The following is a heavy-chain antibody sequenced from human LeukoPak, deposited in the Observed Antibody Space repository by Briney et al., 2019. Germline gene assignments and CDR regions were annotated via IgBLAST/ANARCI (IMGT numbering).Heavy chain of an antibody. D-gene: IGHD5-24*01. J-gene: IGHJ4*02. CDR1: GFAFSSYA. V-gene: IGHV3-23*01. CDR2: ISGSGGST. CDR3: AKGRYYFDY. Sequence: GRSLRLSCAASGFAFSSYAMHWVRQAPGKGLEWVSAISGSGGSTYYADSVKGRFTISRDNSKNTLYLQMNSLRAEDTAVYYCAKGRYYFDYWGQGTLVTVSS.